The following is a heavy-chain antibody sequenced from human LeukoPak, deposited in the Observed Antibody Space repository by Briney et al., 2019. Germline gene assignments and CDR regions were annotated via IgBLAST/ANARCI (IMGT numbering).Heavy chain of an antibody. Sequence: SGGSLRLSCAASGFIFSNYALHWVRQAPGKGLEWVAVISYDGSNKYYADSVKGRFTISRDNSKNTLYVQMNSLRAEDTAVYYCARDLVVVPAAMLDSRGQGTLVTVSS. CDR1: GFIFSNYA. V-gene: IGHV3-30-3*01. J-gene: IGHJ5*01. D-gene: IGHD2-2*01. CDR2: ISYDGSNK. CDR3: ARDLVVVPAAMLDS.